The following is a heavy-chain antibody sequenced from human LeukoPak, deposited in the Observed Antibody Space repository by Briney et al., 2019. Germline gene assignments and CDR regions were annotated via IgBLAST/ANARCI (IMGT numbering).Heavy chain of an antibody. D-gene: IGHD5-12*01. V-gene: IGHV3-43D*03. J-gene: IGHJ4*02. CDR3: ERAWLRFEDYNAVFGY. CDR1: GFTFDDYA. Sequence: GGSLRLSCAASGFTFDDYAMHWVRQAPGKGLEWVSLISWDGSSTYYADSVKGRFTISRDNSKNSLYLQMNSLRAGDTAVYYCERAWLRFEDYNAVFGYWGQGTLVTVSS. CDR2: ISWDGSST.